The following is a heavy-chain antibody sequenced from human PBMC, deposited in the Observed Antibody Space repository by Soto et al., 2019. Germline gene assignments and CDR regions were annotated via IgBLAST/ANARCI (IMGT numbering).Heavy chain of an antibody. D-gene: IGHD3-22*01. CDR1: GFTFSNYA. J-gene: IGHJ4*02. V-gene: IGHV3-23*01. CDR2: ISGSGGST. CDR3: AKGTSYYDSSGFDY. Sequence: EVQLLESGGDLIQPGGSLRLSCAASGFTFSNYAMTWVRQAPGKGLEWVSVISGSGGSTYYADSVKGRFTISRDTSKNTLYLQMNNLRAEDTALYYCAKGTSYYDSSGFDYWGQGTLVTVSS.